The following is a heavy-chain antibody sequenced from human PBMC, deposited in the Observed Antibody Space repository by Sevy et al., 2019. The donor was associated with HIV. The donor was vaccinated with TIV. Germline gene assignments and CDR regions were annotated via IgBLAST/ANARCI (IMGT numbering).Heavy chain of an antibody. CDR1: GFTFSSYW. V-gene: IGHV3-7*01. CDR2: IKQDGSEK. D-gene: IGHD5-12*01. CDR3: ARRRGYSGYDSVWYFDL. Sequence: GGSLRLSCAASGFTFSSYWMSWVRQAPGKGLEWVANIKQDGSEKYYVDSEKGRFTISRDNAKNSLYLQMNSLRAEDTAVYYCARRRGYSGYDSVWYFDLWGRGTLVTVSS. J-gene: IGHJ2*01.